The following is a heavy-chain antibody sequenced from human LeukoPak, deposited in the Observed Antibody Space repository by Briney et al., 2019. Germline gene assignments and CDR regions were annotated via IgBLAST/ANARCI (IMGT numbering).Heavy chain of an antibody. V-gene: IGHV3-30*02. CDR3: AKDRGAFIIVVPSATRVFDY. J-gene: IGHJ4*02. D-gene: IGHD2-2*01. CDR1: GFTFRSYG. Sequence: GGSLRPSCEASGFTFRSYGMHWVRQAPGKGLEWVAFIQHDGSNKYYADSVKGRFTISRDNSKNTLYLQMNSLRAEDTAVYYCAKDRGAFIIVVPSATRVFDYWGQGTLVTVSS. CDR2: IQHDGSNK.